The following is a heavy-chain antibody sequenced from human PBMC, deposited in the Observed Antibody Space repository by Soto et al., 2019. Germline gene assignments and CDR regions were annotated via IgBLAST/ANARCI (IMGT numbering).Heavy chain of an antibody. CDR3: ARGSPFDY. Sequence: QVQLVQSGAEVKKPGASVMVSCKASGYTLTSYSVNWVRQAPGQGLEWMGRISAHNGNTNYAQKFQGRVTMTTDTSTSTAYMELRSLRSDDTAVYYCARGSPFDYWGQGTLVTVSS. CDR1: GYTLTSYS. J-gene: IGHJ4*02. CDR2: ISAHNGNT. V-gene: IGHV1-18*01.